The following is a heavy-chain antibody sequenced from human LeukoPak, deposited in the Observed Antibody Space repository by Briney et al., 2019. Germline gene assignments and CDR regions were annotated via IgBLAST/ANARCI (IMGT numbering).Heavy chain of an antibody. CDR1: GYTFTSYA. V-gene: IGHV7-4-1*02. CDR2: INTNTGNP. CDR3: ARDGGFIAAAGNDY. J-gene: IGHJ4*02. D-gene: IGHD6-13*01. Sequence: ASVKVSCKASGYTFTSYAMNWVRQASGQGLEWMGWINTNTGNPTYAQGFTGRFVFSLDTSVSTAYLQISSLKAEDTAVYYCARDGGFIAAAGNDYWGQGTLVTVSS.